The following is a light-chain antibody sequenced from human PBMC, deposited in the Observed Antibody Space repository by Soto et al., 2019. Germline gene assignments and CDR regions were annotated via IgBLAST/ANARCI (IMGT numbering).Light chain of an antibody. Sequence: DIQMTQSPASLPASVGDRVTITCRASQGIRNYVAWYQQIPGNAPKLLIYAASTLQSGVPSRFSGSGSGTDSTLTVNGLQPEDVATYSCQKYSSVPVFGPGTKVEIK. CDR1: QGIRNY. CDR3: QKYSSVPV. J-gene: IGKJ3*01. V-gene: IGKV1-27*01. CDR2: AAS.